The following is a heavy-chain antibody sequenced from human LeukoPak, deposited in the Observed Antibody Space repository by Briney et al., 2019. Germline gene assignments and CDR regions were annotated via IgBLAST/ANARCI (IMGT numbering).Heavy chain of an antibody. CDR1: GGTFSSYA. CDR3: ARGYSYGPLGY. V-gene: IGHV1-69*05. Sequence: ASVKVSCKASGGTFSSYAISWVRQAPGQGLEWMGRIIPIFGTANYAQKFQGRVTITTDESTSTAYMELRSLRSEDTAVYYCARGYSYGPLGYWGQGTLVTVSS. D-gene: IGHD5-18*01. J-gene: IGHJ4*02. CDR2: IIPIFGTA.